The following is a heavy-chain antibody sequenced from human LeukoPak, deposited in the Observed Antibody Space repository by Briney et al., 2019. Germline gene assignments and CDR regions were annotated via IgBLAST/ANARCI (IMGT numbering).Heavy chain of an antibody. CDR1: GYTFTSYG. CDR2: ISAYNGNT. D-gene: IGHD3-9*01. V-gene: IGHV1-18*01. Sequence: GASVKVSCKASGYTFTSYGISWVRQAPGQGLEWMGWISAYNGNTNYAQKLQGRVTMTTDTSTSTAYMELRGLRSDDTAVYYCARRERIRYFDCMDYWGQGTLVTVSS. J-gene: IGHJ4*02. CDR3: ARRERIRYFDCMDY.